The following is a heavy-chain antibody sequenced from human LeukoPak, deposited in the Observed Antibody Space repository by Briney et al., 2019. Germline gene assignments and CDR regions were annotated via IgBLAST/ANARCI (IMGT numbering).Heavy chain of an antibody. D-gene: IGHD6-19*01. V-gene: IGHV3-23*01. CDR3: AKGGPRIAVAGTTMFDY. Sequence: GGSLRLSCAGSGFTFSGYVMSWVRQAPGKGLEWVSAISGSGGSTYYTDSVKGRFTMSRDNSKNTLYLQMNSLRAEDTAVYYCAKGGPRIAVAGTTMFDYWGQGTLVTVSS. J-gene: IGHJ4*02. CDR2: ISGSGGST. CDR1: GFTFSGYV.